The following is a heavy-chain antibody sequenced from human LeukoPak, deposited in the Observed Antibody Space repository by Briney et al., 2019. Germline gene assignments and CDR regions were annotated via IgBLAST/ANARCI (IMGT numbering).Heavy chain of an antibody. J-gene: IGHJ5*02. Sequence: PSETLSLTCTVSGASISSYYWSWIRQPPGKGLEWIAFISYSGSTNYNPSLKSRVTISVDTSKNQFSLKLSSVTAADTAVYYCARVKNRIAAAGTGWFDPWGQGTLVTVSS. CDR3: ARVKNRIAAAGTGWFDP. CDR1: GASISSYY. D-gene: IGHD6-13*01. V-gene: IGHV4-59*12. CDR2: ISYSGST.